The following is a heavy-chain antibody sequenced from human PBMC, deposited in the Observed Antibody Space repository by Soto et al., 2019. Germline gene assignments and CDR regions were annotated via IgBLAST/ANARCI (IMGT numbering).Heavy chain of an antibody. J-gene: IGHJ4*02. V-gene: IGHV1-18*04. Sequence: QVQLVQSGAEVKKPGASGKVSCKAPGYDFSSYGISWFRQAPGQGLEWMGWVSASNGNRDYAQQLQGRVTMTSDTSRTTAYMELRSLRSDDTAVYYCVRDPQRNDYWGQGTLVNVSS. CDR2: VSASNGNR. D-gene: IGHD2-2*01. CDR1: GYDFSSYG. CDR3: VRDPQRNDY.